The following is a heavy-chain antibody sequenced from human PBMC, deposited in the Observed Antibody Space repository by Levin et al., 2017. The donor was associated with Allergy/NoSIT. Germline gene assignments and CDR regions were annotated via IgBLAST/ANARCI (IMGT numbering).Heavy chain of an antibody. CDR2: ISNRWNT. CDR3: ARHVSPDGSPCDY. Sequence: SETLSLTCTISGDSVTGNHWSWIRQSPGKGLEWIGHISNRWNTNLNPSHRSRVTISLNRSTNQVPLELTSVTAADSATYFCARHVSPDGSPCDYWGQGSLITVSS. V-gene: IGHV4-59*08. CDR1: GDSVTGNH. J-gene: IGHJ4*02. D-gene: IGHD3-10*01.